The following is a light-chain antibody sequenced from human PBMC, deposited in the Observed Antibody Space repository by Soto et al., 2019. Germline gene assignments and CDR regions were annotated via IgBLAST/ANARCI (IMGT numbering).Light chain of an antibody. CDR3: SSYTTSSTLV. CDR1: SSDVGGYKY. Sequence: QSALTQPASVSGSPGQSITVSCTGTSSDVGGYKYVSWYQHHPGRAPKLMIYEVNNRPSGVSHRFSGSKSGNTASLTIPGLQPEDEADYYCSSYTTSSTLVFGTGTKVTVL. V-gene: IGLV2-14*01. J-gene: IGLJ1*01. CDR2: EVN.